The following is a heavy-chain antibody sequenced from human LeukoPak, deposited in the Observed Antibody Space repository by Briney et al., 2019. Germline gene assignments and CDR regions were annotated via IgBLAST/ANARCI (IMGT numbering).Heavy chain of an antibody. CDR1: GGSISSSSYY. D-gene: IGHD5-24*01. CDR2: IFFSGST. Sequence: SETLSLTCSVSGGSISSSSYYWSWLRQPPGKGREWIGSIFFSGSTYYNPSLKSRVTISVDTSKYQFSLILSSMTAADTAVYYCARKGDGYNSGYFDLWGRGTLVTVSS. J-gene: IGHJ2*01. V-gene: IGHV4-39*01. CDR3: ARKGDGYNSGYFDL.